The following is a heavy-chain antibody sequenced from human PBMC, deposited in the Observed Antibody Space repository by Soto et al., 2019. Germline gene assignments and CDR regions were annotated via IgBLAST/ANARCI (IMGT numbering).Heavy chain of an antibody. CDR1: GGSLSSDY. D-gene: IGHD3-16*01. J-gene: IGHJ4*02. V-gene: IGHV4-59*07. CDR3: ARGADGDYFDA. Sequence: QVQLQEAGPGLVKPSDTLSLTCTVSGGSLSSDYWSWIRQPPGKGLEGIGRISYSGSTNYNPSLERRVTISADTSKTQFSMTLSSATAADTAVYYCARGADGDYFDAWGQGTLVTVSS. CDR2: ISYSGST.